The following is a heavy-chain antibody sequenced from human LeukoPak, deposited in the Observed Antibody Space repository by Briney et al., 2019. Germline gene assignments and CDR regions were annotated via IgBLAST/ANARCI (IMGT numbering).Heavy chain of an antibody. D-gene: IGHD3-10*02. CDR1: GFTFSAYA. CDR2: IGSDNKP. CDR3: ARDLHYYVAMDV. Sequence: GGSLRLSCEASGFTFSAYAMTWVRQAPGKGLEWVSSIGSDNKPHYSESVKGRFAISRDNSKNTLFLQLNSLRAEDTALYYCARDLHYYVAMDVGGQGTTVTVPS. J-gene: IGHJ6*02. V-gene: IGHV3-23*01.